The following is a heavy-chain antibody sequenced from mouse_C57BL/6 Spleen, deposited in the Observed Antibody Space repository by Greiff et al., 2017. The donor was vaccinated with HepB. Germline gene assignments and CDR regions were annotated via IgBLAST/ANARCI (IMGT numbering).Heavy chain of an antibody. CDR3: ARRKLGRFDY. J-gene: IGHJ2*01. D-gene: IGHD4-1*01. V-gene: IGHV5-17*01. Sequence: VKLMESGGGLVKPGGSLKLSCAASGFTFSDYGMHWVRQAPEKGLEWVAYISSGSSTIYYADTVKGRFTISRDNAKNTLFLQMTSLRSEDTAMYYCARRKLGRFDYWGQGTTLTVSS. CDR2: ISSGSSTI. CDR1: GFTFSDYG.